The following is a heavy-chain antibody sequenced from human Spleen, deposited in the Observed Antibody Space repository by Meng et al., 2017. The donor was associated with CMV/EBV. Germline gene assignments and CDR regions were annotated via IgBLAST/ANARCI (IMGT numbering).Heavy chain of an antibody. V-gene: IGHV1-2*02. CDR1: GYTFTGYY. CDR2: INPNSGGT. D-gene: IGHD2-2*01. Sequence: ASVKVSCKASGYTFTGYYMHWVRQAPGQGLEWMGWINPNSGGTNYAQKFQGRVTMTRDTSISTAYMELSGLRSDDTAVYYCARDYSTKYCSSTSCGSYYYGMDVWGQGTTVTVSS. CDR3: ARDYSTKYCSSTSCGSYYYGMDV. J-gene: IGHJ6*02.